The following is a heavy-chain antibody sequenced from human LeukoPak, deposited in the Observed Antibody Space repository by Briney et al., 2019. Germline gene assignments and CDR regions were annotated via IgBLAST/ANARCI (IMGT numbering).Heavy chain of an antibody. J-gene: IGHJ4*02. CDR1: GFTFSTYA. CDR2: ISKDGSKR. D-gene: IGHD2/OR15-2a*01. V-gene: IGHV3-30-3*01. Sequence: GGSLRLSCTASGFTFSTYAMHWVRQAPGKGLEWMTVISKDGSKRVSTDSVRGRFTISRDNAKNTLYLQMNSLRAEDTAVYHCANGGSMAHERIHNWGQGTLVTVSS. CDR3: ANGGSMAHERIHN.